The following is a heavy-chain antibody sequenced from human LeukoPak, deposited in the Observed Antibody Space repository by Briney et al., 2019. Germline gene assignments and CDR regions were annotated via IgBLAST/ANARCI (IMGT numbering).Heavy chain of an antibody. V-gene: IGHV4-39*01. CDR1: GGSISSSSYY. Sequence: PSETLSLTCTVSGGSISSSSYYWGRIRQPPGKGREWIGCIYYSVSTYYNPSLKIRLTISVDTSKNQFSLKLTSVTAADTAVYYCASLVVVSYYYMDVWGKGTTVTVSS. D-gene: IGHD2-2*01. J-gene: IGHJ6*03. CDR2: IYYSVST. CDR3: ASLVVVSYYYMDV.